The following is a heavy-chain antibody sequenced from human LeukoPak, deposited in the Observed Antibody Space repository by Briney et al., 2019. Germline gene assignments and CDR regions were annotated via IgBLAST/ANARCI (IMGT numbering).Heavy chain of an antibody. CDR3: TTGIVVVGGDY. J-gene: IGHJ4*02. Sequence: GGSLRLSYAASGFTFSNAWMSWVRQAPGKGQEWVGRIKSKTDGGTTDYAAPVKGRFTTSRDDSKNTLYLQMNSLKTEDTAVYYCTTGIVVVGGDYWGQGTLVTVSS. V-gene: IGHV3-15*01. CDR2: IKSKTDGGTT. CDR1: GFTFSNAW. D-gene: IGHD2-15*01.